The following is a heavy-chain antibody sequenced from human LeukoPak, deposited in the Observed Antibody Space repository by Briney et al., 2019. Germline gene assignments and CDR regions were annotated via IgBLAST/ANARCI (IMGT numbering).Heavy chain of an antibody. CDR1: GFSFSNYA. J-gene: IGHJ4*02. CDR3: AKANWVSNADAVW. Sequence: GGSLKLSCAASGFSFSNYAMSWVRQAPARGPEWVSSIGGGGETFYADSVKGRFTLSRDDSRNTVYLQLNNLRVEDTAIYYCAKANWVSNADAVWWGQGTQVTVSS. V-gene: IGHV3-23*01. CDR2: IGGGGET. D-gene: IGHD1-1*01.